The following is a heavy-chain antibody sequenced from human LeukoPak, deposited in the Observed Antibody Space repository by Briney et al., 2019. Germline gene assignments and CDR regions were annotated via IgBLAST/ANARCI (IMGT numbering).Heavy chain of an antibody. Sequence: SQTLSLTCTVSGGSISSGGYYWSWIRQHPGKGLEWIGYIYYSGSTYYNPSLKSRVTISVDTSKNQFSLKLSSVTAADTAVYYCARPATEGYDSSGYYYAGWAAFDIWGQGTMVTVSS. D-gene: IGHD3-22*01. CDR3: ARPATEGYDSSGYYYAGWAAFDI. CDR2: IYYSGST. CDR1: GGSISSGGYY. J-gene: IGHJ3*02. V-gene: IGHV4-31*03.